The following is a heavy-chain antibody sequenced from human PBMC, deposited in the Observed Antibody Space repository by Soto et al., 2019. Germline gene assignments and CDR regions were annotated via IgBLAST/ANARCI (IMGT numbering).Heavy chain of an antibody. Sequence: PSETLSLTCAVSGGSIGSSNWWSWVRQPPGKGLEWIGEIYHSGSTNYNPSLKSRVTISVDKSKNQFSLKLSSVTAADTAVYYCARERVRLWFGEGRNGMDVWGQGTTVTVSS. CDR1: GGSIGSSNW. CDR3: ARERVRLWFGEGRNGMDV. CDR2: IYHSGST. V-gene: IGHV4-4*02. D-gene: IGHD3-10*01. J-gene: IGHJ6*02.